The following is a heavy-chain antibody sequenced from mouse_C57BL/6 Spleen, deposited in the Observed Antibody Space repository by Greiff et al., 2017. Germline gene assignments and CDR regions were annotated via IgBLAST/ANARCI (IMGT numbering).Heavy chain of an antibody. D-gene: IGHD2-12*01. CDR2: ISNKANGYTS. Sequence: EVQVVESGGGLVQPGGSLSLSCAASGFTFTDYYMSWVRQPPGKALEWFGFISNKANGYTSEYSASVKGRFTISRDNSQSILYHQMNGLRAEDSATDYWARELNCESYYAMDYWGQGTSVTVSS. CDR3: ARELNCESYYAMDY. V-gene: IGHV7-3*01. J-gene: IGHJ4*01. CDR1: GFTFTDYY.